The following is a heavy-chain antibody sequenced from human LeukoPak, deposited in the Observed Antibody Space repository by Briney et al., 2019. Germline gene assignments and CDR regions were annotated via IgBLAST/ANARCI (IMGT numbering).Heavy chain of an antibody. CDR2: MIPNSGNT. CDR1: GYTFTSYD. V-gene: IGHV1-8*01. D-gene: IGHD2-2*01. Sequence: ASVKVSCKASGYTFTSYDINWVRQATGQGLEWMGWMIPNSGNTGYAQKFQGRVTMTRNTSISTAYMELSSLRSEDTAVYYCARGGGLSITNYYYYMDVWGKGTTVTVSS. J-gene: IGHJ6*03. CDR3: ARGGGLSITNYYYYMDV.